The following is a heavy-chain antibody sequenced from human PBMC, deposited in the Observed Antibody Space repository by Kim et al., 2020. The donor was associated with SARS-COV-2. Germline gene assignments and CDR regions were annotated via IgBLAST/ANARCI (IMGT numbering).Heavy chain of an antibody. V-gene: IGHV5-10-1*01. CDR1: GYSFTSYW. CDR3: ARQRGRYFDWRTLDP. D-gene: IGHD3-9*01. Sequence: GESLKISCKGSGYSFTSYWISWVRQMPGKGLEWMGRIDPSDSYTNYSPSFQGHVTISADKSISTAYLQWSSLKASDTAMYYCARQRGRYFDWRTLDPWGQGTLVTVSS. CDR2: IDPSDSYT. J-gene: IGHJ5*02.